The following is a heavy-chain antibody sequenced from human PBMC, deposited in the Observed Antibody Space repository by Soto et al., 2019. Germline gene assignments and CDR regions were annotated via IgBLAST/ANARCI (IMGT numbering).Heavy chain of an antibody. J-gene: IGHJ5*02. Sequence: SETLSLTCAVSGGSISSGGYSWSWIRQPPGKGLEWIGYIYHSGSTYYNPSLKSRVTISVDRSKNTLYLQMNSLRAEDTAVYYCAKEKLRTSCCNWFDPWGQGTLVTVSS. V-gene: IGHV4-30-2*01. CDR2: IYHSGST. D-gene: IGHD2-2*01. CDR3: AKEKLRTSCCNWFDP. CDR1: GGSISSGGYS.